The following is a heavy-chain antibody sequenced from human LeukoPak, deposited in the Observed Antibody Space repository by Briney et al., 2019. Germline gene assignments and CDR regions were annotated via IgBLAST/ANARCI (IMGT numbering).Heavy chain of an antibody. CDR1: GYTFIGFY. CDR2: MNPNSGDT. Sequence: GASVKVSCKASGYTFIGFYMHWVRQAPGQGLEWMGWMNPNSGDTKSPQKFQGRVTMTRDTSISTAYMELSRLTSDDTAVYYCARGEERDYYYYYGMDVWGQGTTVTVSS. CDR3: ARGEERDYYYYYGMDV. V-gene: IGHV1-2*02. J-gene: IGHJ6*02.